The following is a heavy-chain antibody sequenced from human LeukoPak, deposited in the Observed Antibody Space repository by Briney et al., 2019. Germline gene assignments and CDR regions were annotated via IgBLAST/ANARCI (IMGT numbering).Heavy chain of an antibody. V-gene: IGHV4-39*01. D-gene: IGHD3-10*01. CDR2: IYYSGST. J-gene: IGHJ4*02. CDR1: GGSISSSSYY. CDR3: ARQTMVRMVPYYFDY. Sequence: SETLSLTCTVSGGSISSSSYYWGWIRQPPGKWLEWIGSIYYSGSTYYNPSLKSRVTISVDTSKNQFSLKLSSVTAADTAVYYCARQTMVRMVPYYFDYWGQGTLVIVSS.